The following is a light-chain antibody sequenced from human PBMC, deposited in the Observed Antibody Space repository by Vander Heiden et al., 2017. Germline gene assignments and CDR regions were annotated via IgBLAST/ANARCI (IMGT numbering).Light chain of an antibody. CDR1: QSVDNK. Sequence: EIVMTQSPASLSVFPGGRATLSCRASQSVDNKLGWYLQKPGQAPRLLFDGAASRTTGVPARFSASGSGTEFALTISSLQPEDLGTYYCQQYDNWPYTFAQGTKLEI. J-gene: IGKJ2*01. CDR2: GAA. CDR3: QQYDNWPYT. V-gene: IGKV3-15*01.